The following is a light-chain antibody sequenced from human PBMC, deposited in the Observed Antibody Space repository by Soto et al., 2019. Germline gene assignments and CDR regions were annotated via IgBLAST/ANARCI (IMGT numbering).Light chain of an antibody. CDR1: QSVSSN. CDR3: QQYNNWPLT. CDR2: GAS. Sequence: EIVMKQSPAAVSVSPRERATLSCRASQSVSSNLAWYQQKPGQAPRLLIYGASSRATGIPVRFSGSGSGTEFTLTISSLQSEDFAVYYCQQYNNWPLTFGQGTRLEI. V-gene: IGKV3-15*01. J-gene: IGKJ5*01.